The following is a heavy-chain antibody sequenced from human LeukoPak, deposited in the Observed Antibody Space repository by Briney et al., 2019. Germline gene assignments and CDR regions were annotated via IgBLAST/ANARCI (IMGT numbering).Heavy chain of an antibody. CDR1: GGSISNYY. Sequence: PSEILSLTCTVSGGSISNYYWSWIRQPPGKGLEWIGHIYYSGTTNYDPSLRSRVTISVDTSKNQFSLKLSSVTTADTAVYYCARESIVVVPTPMDDASDIWGQGTMVTVSS. D-gene: IGHD2-2*01. J-gene: IGHJ3*02. CDR2: IYYSGTT. CDR3: ARESIVVVPTPMDDASDI. V-gene: IGHV4-59*01.